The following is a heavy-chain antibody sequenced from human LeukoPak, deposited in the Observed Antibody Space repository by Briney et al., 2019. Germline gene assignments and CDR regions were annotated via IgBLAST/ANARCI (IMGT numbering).Heavy chain of an antibody. CDR1: GFTFSSYA. CDR3: ARAPPQYFDY. CDR2: ISYDGSNK. V-gene: IGHV3-30-3*01. Sequence: GGSLRLSCAASGFTFSSYAMHWVRQAPGKGLEWVAVISYDGSNKYYADSVKGRFTISRDNSKNTLYLQMNSLRAEDTAVYYYARAPPQYFDYWGQGTLATVSS. J-gene: IGHJ4*02.